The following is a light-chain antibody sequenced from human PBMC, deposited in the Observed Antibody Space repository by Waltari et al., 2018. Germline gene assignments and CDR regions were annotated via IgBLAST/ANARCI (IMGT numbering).Light chain of an antibody. Sequence: QSALTQPASVSGSHGQSITLSCTGTNNDIGSFNLVSWYQQHPDKVPNLIIFEVTKRPSGVSNRFSGSKSGNTASLTISGLQADDEADYYCCSYASSGTLFGGGTKLTVL. CDR2: EVT. CDR3: CSYASSGTL. J-gene: IGLJ3*02. V-gene: IGLV2-23*02. CDR1: NNDIGSFNL.